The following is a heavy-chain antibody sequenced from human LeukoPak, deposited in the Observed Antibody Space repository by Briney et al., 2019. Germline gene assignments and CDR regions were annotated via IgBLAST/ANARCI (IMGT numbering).Heavy chain of an antibody. CDR1: GFTVSSNY. J-gene: IGHJ4*02. CDR3: ARMSAGTLT. Sequence: QAGGSLRLSCAASGFTVSSNYMSWVRQAPGMGLEWVSVIYSGGSTYYADSVKGRFTIARDNSKNTLYLQMNSLRAEDTAMYYCARMSAGTLTWGQGTLVTVSS. D-gene: IGHD6-13*01. CDR2: IYSGGST. V-gene: IGHV3-53*01.